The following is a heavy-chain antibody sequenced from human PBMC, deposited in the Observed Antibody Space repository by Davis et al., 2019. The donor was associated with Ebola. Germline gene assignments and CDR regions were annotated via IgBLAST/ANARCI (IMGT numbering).Heavy chain of an antibody. V-gene: IGHV3-21*04. CDR3: ARVDGYYDFWSGYYWGYFDY. J-gene: IGHJ4*02. CDR2: ISSDSDYI. D-gene: IGHD3-3*01. CDR1: GFTFSSYS. Sequence: PGGSLRLSCAASGFTFSSYSMNWVRQAPGKGLEWVSSISSDSDYIYYADSAKGRFTISRDNAKNSLYLQMNSLRAEDTAVYYCARVDGYYDFWSGYYWGYFDYWGQGTLVTVSS.